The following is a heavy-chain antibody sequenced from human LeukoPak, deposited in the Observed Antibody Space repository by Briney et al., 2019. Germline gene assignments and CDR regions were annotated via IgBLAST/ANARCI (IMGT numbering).Heavy chain of an antibody. D-gene: IGHD3-10*01. J-gene: IGHJ6*02. CDR3: ARVLNRITPDGMDV. Sequence: ASVKVSCKASGYTFTSYGISWVRQAPGQGLEWMGWISAYNGNTNYAQKLQGRVTMTTDTSTSTAYMELRSLGSDDTAVYYCARVLNRITPDGMDVWGQGTTVTVSS. CDR1: GYTFTSYG. CDR2: ISAYNGNT. V-gene: IGHV1-18*01.